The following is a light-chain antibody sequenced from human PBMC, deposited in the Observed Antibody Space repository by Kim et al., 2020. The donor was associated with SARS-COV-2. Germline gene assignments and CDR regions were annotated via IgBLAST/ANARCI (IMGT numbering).Light chain of an antibody. CDR2: AAS. CDR1: QGISNY. Sequence: ASVGDRVTITCRASQGISNYLAWYQQKPGKVPKLLIYAASTLQSGVPSRFSGSGSGTDFTLTISSLQPEDVGTYYCQKYNSAQWTFGQGTKVDIK. V-gene: IGKV1-27*01. J-gene: IGKJ1*01. CDR3: QKYNSAQWT.